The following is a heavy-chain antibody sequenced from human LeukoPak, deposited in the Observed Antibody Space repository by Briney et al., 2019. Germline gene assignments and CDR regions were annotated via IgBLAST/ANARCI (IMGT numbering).Heavy chain of an antibody. D-gene: IGHD6-13*01. Sequence: GGSLRLSCAASGFTFSSYAMHWVRQAPGKGLEWVAVISYDGSNKYYADSVKGRFTVSRDNAKNTLYLQMDSLRVEDTGVYYCARAQVSSTWSLGFWGQGILVTVSS. CDR1: GFTFSSYA. CDR2: ISYDGSNK. J-gene: IGHJ4*02. V-gene: IGHV3-30-3*01. CDR3: ARAQVSSTWSLGF.